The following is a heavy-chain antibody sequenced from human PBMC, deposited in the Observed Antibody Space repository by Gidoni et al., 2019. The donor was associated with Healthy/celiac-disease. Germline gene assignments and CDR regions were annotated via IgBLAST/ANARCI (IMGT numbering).Heavy chain of an antibody. J-gene: IGHJ6*02. CDR2: IWYDGSNK. CDR3: ARDLSYYGMDV. CDR1: GFPFSSYG. Sequence: QVQLVESGGGVVQPGRSLRLSCSASGFPFSSYGMHWVRQAPGKGLEWLAVIWYDGSNKYYADSVKGRFTISRDNSKNTLYLQMNSLRAEDTAVYYCARDLSYYGMDVWGQGTTVTVSS. V-gene: IGHV3-33*01.